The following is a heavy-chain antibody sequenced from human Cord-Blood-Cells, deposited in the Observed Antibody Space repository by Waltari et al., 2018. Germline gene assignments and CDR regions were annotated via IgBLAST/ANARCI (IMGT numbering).Heavy chain of an antibody. CDR1: GFTFSSYR. CDR3: ARDSGYYYFDY. D-gene: IGHD3-22*01. J-gene: IGHJ4*02. CDR2: ISSSSSYI. V-gene: IGHV3-21*01. Sequence: EVQLVESGGGLVKPGGSLKLTCAASGFTFSSYRMTWVRQAPGKGLEWVSSISSSSSYIYYADSVKGRFTISRDNAKNSLYLQMNSLRAEDTAVYYCARDSGYYYFDYWGQGTLVTVSS.